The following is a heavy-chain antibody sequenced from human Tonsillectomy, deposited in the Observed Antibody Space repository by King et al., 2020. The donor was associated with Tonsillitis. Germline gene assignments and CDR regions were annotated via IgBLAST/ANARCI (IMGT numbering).Heavy chain of an antibody. V-gene: IGHV3-9*01. CDR3: IKASMRQGGYFDS. CDR2: ISWSSYDI. CDR1: GFTFRDYG. Sequence: VQLVESGGGLVQPGTSLRLSCVASGFTFRDYGMHWVRHVPGKGLEWVSGISWSSYDIGYADSVKGRFTISRDNAKNSLYLEMNSLRPEDTALYYCIKASMRQGGYFDSWGQGTLVTASS. D-gene: IGHD1-26*01. J-gene: IGHJ4*02.